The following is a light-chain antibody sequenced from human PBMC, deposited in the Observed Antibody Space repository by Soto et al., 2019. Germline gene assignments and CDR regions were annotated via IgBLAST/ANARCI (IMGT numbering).Light chain of an antibody. Sequence: EKVMTQSPATLSVSPGERATLSCRASENIKTRLAWYQQKPGQAPSLLIYDAFTRATGVPARFSGSASGTEFTLTISSLQSEDFAVYYCQQYDKWPLTIGGGTKVEIK. J-gene: IGKJ4*01. V-gene: IGKV3-15*01. CDR3: QQYDKWPLT. CDR2: DAF. CDR1: ENIKTR.